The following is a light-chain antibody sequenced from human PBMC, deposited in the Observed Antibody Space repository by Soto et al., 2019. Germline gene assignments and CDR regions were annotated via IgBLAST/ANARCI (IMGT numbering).Light chain of an antibody. J-gene: IGLJ1*01. CDR1: SSNIGNNY. CDR3: GTWDSSLSVFYV. CDR2: DNN. Sequence: QSVLTQPPSVSAAPGQKVTISCSGSSSNIGNNYVSWYQQLPGTAPKLLIYDNNKRPSGIPDRFSGSKSGTSATLGITGLQTGDAADYYCGTWDSSLSVFYVFGTGTKVTVL. V-gene: IGLV1-51*01.